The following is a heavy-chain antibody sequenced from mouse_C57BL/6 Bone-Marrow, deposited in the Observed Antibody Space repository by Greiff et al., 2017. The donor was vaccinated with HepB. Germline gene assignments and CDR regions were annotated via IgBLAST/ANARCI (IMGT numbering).Heavy chain of an antibody. Sequence: QVQLQQPGAELVKPGASVKLSCKASGYTFTSYWMHWVKQRPGQGLEWIGMIHPNSGSTNYNEKFKSKATLTVDKSSSTAYMQLSSLTSEDSAVYYGARWGYGSSCWFDYWGQGTTLTVSS. CDR2: IHPNSGST. V-gene: IGHV1-64*01. D-gene: IGHD1-1*01. J-gene: IGHJ2*01. CDR1: GYTFTSYW. CDR3: ARWGYGSSCWFDY.